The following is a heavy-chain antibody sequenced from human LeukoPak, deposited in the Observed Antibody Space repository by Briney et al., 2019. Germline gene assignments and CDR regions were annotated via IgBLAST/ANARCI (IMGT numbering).Heavy chain of an antibody. Sequence: PSETLSLTCAVYGGSFSGYCWSWIRQPPGKRLEWIGEINHSGSTSYNPSLKSRVTISVDTSKNQFSLKLSSVTAADTAVYYCARLRGDGYHLKAYYYYMDVWGKGTTVTISS. V-gene: IGHV4-34*01. CDR3: ARLRGDGYHLKAYYYYMDV. D-gene: IGHD5-24*01. CDR2: INHSGST. J-gene: IGHJ6*03. CDR1: GGSFSGYC.